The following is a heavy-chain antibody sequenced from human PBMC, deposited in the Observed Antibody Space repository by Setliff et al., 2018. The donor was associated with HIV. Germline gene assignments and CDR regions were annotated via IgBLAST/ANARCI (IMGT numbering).Heavy chain of an antibody. CDR1: GSSIMSGVY. CDR3: ARGTLYYDYAWGTPFPFDY. Sequence: PSETLSLTCTVSGSSIMSGVYLAWWRRSPGKGLEWIGVIARTGRASYKPSLTDRVTLSADTSKDQFSLRLTSVTAADTAIYYCARGTLYYDYAWGTPFPFDYWGQGTLVTVSS. D-gene: IGHD3-16*01. J-gene: IGHJ4*02. V-gene: IGHV4-38-2*02. CDR2: IARTGRA.